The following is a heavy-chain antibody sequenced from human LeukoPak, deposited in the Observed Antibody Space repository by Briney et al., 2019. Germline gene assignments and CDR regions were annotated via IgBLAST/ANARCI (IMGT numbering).Heavy chain of an antibody. CDR2: IKSKTDGETT. CDR1: GFTFTNAW. D-gene: IGHD3-10*01. J-gene: IGHJ4*02. Sequence: GGSLRLSCVDSGFTFTNAWMSWVRQAPGKGLEWSGRIKSKTDGETTNYAEPVRGRFTISRGDSKSAVYLQMNSLKIEDTAVYYCTTDLGTYYHGSQRLIPIDYWGQGTLVTVSS. V-gene: IGHV3-15*01. CDR3: TTDLGTYYHGSQRLIPIDY.